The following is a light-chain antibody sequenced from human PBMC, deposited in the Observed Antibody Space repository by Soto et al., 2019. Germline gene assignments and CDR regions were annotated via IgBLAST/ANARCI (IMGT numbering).Light chain of an antibody. CDR2: VTS. V-gene: IGKV1-12*01. Sequence: DIQMTQSPSSVSASVGDRVTITCRATQGLSGSLAWYQQKPGKAPKLLISVTSRLQSGVPSRFSGSASGTHFTLTIDSPKPEDLATYYCHQPHTWPLTFAQRTRLE. CDR1: QGLSGS. J-gene: IGKJ5*01. CDR3: HQPHTWPLT.